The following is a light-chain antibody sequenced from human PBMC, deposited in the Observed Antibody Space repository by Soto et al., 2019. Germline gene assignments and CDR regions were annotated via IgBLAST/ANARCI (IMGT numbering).Light chain of an antibody. CDR2: AAS. Sequence: EVVMTQSPVNLSVSPGERATLSCRASQSVSTHLAWYQQKPGQAPKLLIYAASTRVNGISARFSGSGSGTEFSLTISSLLSEDFGIYYCLQYNDWPVYTFGQGTNVEVK. CDR3: LQYNDWPVYT. CDR1: QSVSTH. J-gene: IGKJ2*01. V-gene: IGKV3-15*01.